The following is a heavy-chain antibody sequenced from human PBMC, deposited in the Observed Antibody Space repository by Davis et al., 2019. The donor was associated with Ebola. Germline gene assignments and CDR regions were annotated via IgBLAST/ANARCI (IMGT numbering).Heavy chain of an antibody. CDR3: ARDSDDYCFDY. J-gene: IGHJ4*02. CDR1: GFTFSSYG. Sequence: GESLKISCAASGFTFSSYGMHWVRQAPGRGLEWVAFVRSHGSDDHYADSVKGRFTISRDNSKNTLYLQMNSLGPEDTAVYYCARDSDDYCFDYWGQGTLVTVSS. V-gene: IGHV3-30*02. D-gene: IGHD2-21*02. CDR2: VRSHGSDD.